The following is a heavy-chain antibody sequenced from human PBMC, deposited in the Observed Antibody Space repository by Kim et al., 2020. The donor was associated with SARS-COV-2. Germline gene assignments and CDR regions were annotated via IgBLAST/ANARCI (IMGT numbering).Heavy chain of an antibody. CDR1: GYIFTNFA. CDR3: ARDLFHTGFDY. V-gene: IGHV1-3*01. Sequence: ASVKVSCKASGYIFTNFAIQWVRQAPGQRLEWMGWINAGTGNTKFSQQFQGRVTFTRDTSANTVSMELSSLGSEDTAVYYCARDLFHTGFDYWGQGTLVAVSS. J-gene: IGHJ4*02. CDR2: INAGTGNT. D-gene: IGHD2-8*02.